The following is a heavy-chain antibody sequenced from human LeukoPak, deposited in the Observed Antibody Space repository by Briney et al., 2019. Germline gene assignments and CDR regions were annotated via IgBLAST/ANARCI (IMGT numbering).Heavy chain of an antibody. J-gene: IGHJ6*03. V-gene: IGHV4-39*07. D-gene: IGHD6-13*01. Sequence: PSETLSLTCTVSGGSISSSSYYWGWIRQPPGKGLQWIGSVYHSGTTFYNPSLKSRVTISVDTSKNQFSLKLSSVTAADTAVYYRARVSYSSSWYYHYMDVWGKGTRVTVSS. CDR1: GGSISSSSYY. CDR3: ARVSYSSSWYYHYMDV. CDR2: VYHSGTT.